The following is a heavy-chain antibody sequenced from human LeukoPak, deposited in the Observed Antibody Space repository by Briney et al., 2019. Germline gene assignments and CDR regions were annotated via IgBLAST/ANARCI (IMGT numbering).Heavy chain of an antibody. J-gene: IGHJ3*02. CDR2: ISSSGSTI. CDR1: GFTFSDYY. D-gene: IGHD6-19*01. V-gene: IGHV3-11*04. Sequence: GGSLRLSCAASGFTFSDYYMSWIRQAPGKGLEWVSYISSSGSTISYADSVKGRFTSSRDKAKHSLYLQMNSRRAEDTAVYYCARDRGQWLHDAFDIWGQGTMVTVSS. CDR3: ARDRGQWLHDAFDI.